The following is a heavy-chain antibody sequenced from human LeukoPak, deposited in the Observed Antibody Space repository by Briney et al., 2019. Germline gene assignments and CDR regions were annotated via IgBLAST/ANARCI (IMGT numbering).Heavy chain of an antibody. CDR1: GFTFNSYT. V-gene: IGHV3-21*01. D-gene: IGHD3-22*01. J-gene: IGHJ4*02. Sequence: PGGSLRLSCAASGFTFNSYTMNWVRQAPGKGLEWVSSTSSSSSRSSYIYYADSVKGRFTISRDNAKNSLYLQMNSLRAEDTAVYYCARDRSGDTMIYDYWGQGTLVTVSS. CDR2: TSSSSSRSSYI. CDR3: ARDRSGDTMIYDY.